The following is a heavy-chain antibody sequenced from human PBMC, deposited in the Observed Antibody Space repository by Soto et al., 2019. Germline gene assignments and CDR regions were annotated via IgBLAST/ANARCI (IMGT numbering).Heavy chain of an antibody. V-gene: IGHV1-3*01. CDR3: ARAISGYVT. CDR2: INAGNGDT. CDR1: GITYNTYA. J-gene: IGHJ4*02. D-gene: IGHD5-12*01. Sequence: QVQLVQSGAAMKKPGASVKLSCKASGITYNTYAIHWVRQAPGQGLEWMGWINAGNGDTRYSQNFQGRVTLTRDTSASTVYMDLDSLKFEDTGVYYCARAISGYVTWGQGTLVTVSS.